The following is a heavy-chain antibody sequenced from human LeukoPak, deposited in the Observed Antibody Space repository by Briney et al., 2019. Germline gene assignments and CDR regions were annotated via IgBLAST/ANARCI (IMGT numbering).Heavy chain of an antibody. CDR2: IHHSGIT. V-gene: IGHV4-31*03. CDR3: ARGRPPYYYESSGFSPFDY. D-gene: IGHD3-22*01. J-gene: IGHJ4*02. Sequence: SQTLSLTCTVSGGSINSGTYPWAWIRQHPGKGPEWIGYIHHSGITYYNLSLKSRVTMSVDTSKNQFSLKLNSVTAADTAVYYCARGRPPYYYESSGFSPFDYWGQGTLVTVSS. CDR1: GGSINSGTYP.